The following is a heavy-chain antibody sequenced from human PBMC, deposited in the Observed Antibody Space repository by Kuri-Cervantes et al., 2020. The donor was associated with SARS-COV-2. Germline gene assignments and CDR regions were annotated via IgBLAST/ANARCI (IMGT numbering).Heavy chain of an antibody. J-gene: IGHJ6*02. CDR3: AVTHCSSTSCYPVDYYGMDV. V-gene: IGHV4-59*08. D-gene: IGHD2-2*01. CDR2: IYYTGST. CDR1: GGSISSYY. Sequence: SETLSLTCTVSGGSISSYYWSWIRQPPGKGLEWIGYIYYTGSTNYDPSLKSRVTISVDTSKKQFSLKLSSVTAADTAVYYCAVTHCSSTSCYPVDYYGMDVWGQGTTVTVSS.